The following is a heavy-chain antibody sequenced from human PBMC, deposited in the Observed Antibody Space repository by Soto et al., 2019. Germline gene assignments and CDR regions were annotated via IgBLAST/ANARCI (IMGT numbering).Heavy chain of an antibody. V-gene: IGHV3-23*01. Sequence: GGSLRLSCAASGFTFSSYAMSWVRQAPGKGLEWVSSISDTGDRTFYADSVKGRFTISRDNSKNTLYLQMNSLRAEDTAVYYCAKHMVVVVITTVGYFDYWGQGTLVTV. D-gene: IGHD3-22*01. CDR2: ISDTGDRT. J-gene: IGHJ4*02. CDR3: AKHMVVVVITTVGYFDY. CDR1: GFTFSSYA.